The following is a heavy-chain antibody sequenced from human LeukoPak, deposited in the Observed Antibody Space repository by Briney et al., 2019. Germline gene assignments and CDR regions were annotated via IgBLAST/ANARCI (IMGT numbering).Heavy chain of an antibody. Sequence: GGSLRLSCAASGFTFSSYAMHWVRQAPGKGLEWVAVISYDGSNKYYADSVKGRFTISRDNSKNTLYLQMNSLRAEDTAVYYCARLRYYGMDVWGQGTTVTVSS. J-gene: IGHJ6*02. CDR3: ARLRYYGMDV. V-gene: IGHV3-30-3*01. CDR1: GFTFSSYA. CDR2: ISYDGSNK.